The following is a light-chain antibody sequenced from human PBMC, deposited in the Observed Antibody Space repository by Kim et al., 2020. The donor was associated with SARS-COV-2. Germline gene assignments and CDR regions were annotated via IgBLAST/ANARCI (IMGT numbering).Light chain of an antibody. CDR1: SLRSSY. CDR3: HSRDSIGNDVI. Sequence: SSELTQDPAVSVALGQTVRITCPGDSLRSSYASWYQQKPGQAPILVVFAKNNRPSGIPDRFSGSSSGSTASLTIAGAQAEDEADYYCHSRDSIGNDVIFGGGTQLTVL. CDR2: AKN. J-gene: IGLJ2*01. V-gene: IGLV3-19*01.